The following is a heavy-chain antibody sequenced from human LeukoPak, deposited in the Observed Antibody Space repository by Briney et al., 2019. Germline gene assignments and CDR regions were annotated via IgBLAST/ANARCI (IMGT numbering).Heavy chain of an antibody. V-gene: IGHV1-2*06. J-gene: IGHJ4*02. CDR2: INPNSGGT. CDR3: ATWRGSYGLEYYFDY. CDR1: GYTFTGYY. D-gene: IGHD5-18*01. Sequence: GASVKVSCKASGYTFTGYYMHWVRQAPGQGLEWMGRINPNSGGTNYAQKFQGRVTMTRDTSISTAYMELGRLRSDDTAVYYCATWRGSYGLEYYFDYWGQGTLVTVSS.